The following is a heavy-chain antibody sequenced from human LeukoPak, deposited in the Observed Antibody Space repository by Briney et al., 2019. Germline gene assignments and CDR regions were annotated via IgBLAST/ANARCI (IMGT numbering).Heavy chain of an antibody. V-gene: IGHV3-21*05. Sequence: GGSLRLSCAASGFTFSSYSMNWVRQAPGKGLEWVSYIKGSGDSIYYADSVKGRFTISKDNAKNSLYLQMNSLRAEDTAVYYCARAGGSTVSHSDYWGQGTLVTVSS. CDR2: IKGSGDSI. J-gene: IGHJ4*02. CDR3: ARAGGSTVSHSDY. CDR1: GFTFSSYS. D-gene: IGHD4-17*01.